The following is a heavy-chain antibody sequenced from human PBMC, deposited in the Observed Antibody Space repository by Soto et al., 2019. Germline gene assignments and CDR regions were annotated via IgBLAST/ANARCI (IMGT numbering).Heavy chain of an antibody. J-gene: IGHJ3*02. V-gene: IGHV4-30-4*01. CDR2: IHYGGST. Sequence: QVQLQESGPGLVKPSQTLAITCSVSGDSIHGGDYYWNSIRQSPLKGMEWIGHIHYGGSTYYNPSLGSRATISIDTSENQFSLTLTSVTAADTAVYFGDKDGLRRRAAFHIWGPGTMVSVSS. CDR1: GDSIHGGDYY. CDR3: DKDGLRRRAAFHI.